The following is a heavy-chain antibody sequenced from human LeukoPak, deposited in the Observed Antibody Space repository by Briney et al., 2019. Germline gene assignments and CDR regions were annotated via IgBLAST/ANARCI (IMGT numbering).Heavy chain of an antibody. CDR1: GFTFSSYA. Sequence: GGSLRFSCAASGFTFSSYAMSWVRQAPGKGLEWVSAISGSGASTYYADSVKGCFTISRDNSKNTLYLQMKSLRADDTAVYYCAKGRGSYSSSREVRDYYYGMDVWGQGTTVTVSS. V-gene: IGHV3-23*01. J-gene: IGHJ6*02. D-gene: IGHD6-13*01. CDR2: ISGSGAST. CDR3: AKGRGSYSSSREVRDYYYGMDV.